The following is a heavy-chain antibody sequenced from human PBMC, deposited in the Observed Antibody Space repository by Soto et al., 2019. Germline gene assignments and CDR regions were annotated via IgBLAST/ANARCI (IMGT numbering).Heavy chain of an antibody. CDR3: ARSQAVSSGYYLDSYYYGMDV. J-gene: IGHJ6*02. Sequence: QVQLVESGGGVVQPGRSLRLSCAASGFTFSSYGMHWVRQAPGKGLEWVAVIWYDGSNKYYADSVKGRFTISRDNSKNTLYLQMNSLRAEDTAVYYCARSQAVSSGYYLDSYYYGMDVWGQGTTVTVS. V-gene: IGHV3-33*01. CDR2: IWYDGSNK. D-gene: IGHD3-22*01. CDR1: GFTFSSYG.